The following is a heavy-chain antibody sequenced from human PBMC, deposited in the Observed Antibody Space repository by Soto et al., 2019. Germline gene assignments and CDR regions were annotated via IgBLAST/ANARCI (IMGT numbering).Heavy chain of an antibody. Sequence: PSETLSLTCAFSGDSVSNDNYYWSWIRQPPGKGLEWIGYIYYSGTTNYNSYLKSRLSLSVDMSKNQFSLKLASVTAADTAVYFCARSQRGSRGFTFDYWGQGALVTVS. CDR3: ARSQRGSRGFTFDY. V-gene: IGHV4-61*01. CDR1: GDSVSNDNYY. J-gene: IGHJ4*02. D-gene: IGHD6-19*01. CDR2: IYYSGTT.